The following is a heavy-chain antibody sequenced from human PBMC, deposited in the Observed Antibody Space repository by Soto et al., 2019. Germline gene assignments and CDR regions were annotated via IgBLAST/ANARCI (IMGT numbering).Heavy chain of an antibody. D-gene: IGHD2-2*01. CDR3: ARTFCSTTSCQAHGMDV. J-gene: IGHJ6*02. CDR1: GDSVSSGSYY. V-gene: IGHV4-61*01. Sequence: QVQLQESGPGLVKPPETLSLTCTVSGDSVSSGSYYWTWIRQPPGKGLEWIGCLYYTGTTNYNPSLRSRVTVSLDTSSIQVSQRLSSVTAADTAVYFRARTFCSTTSCQAHGMDVWGQGTSVTVSS. CDR2: LYYTGTT.